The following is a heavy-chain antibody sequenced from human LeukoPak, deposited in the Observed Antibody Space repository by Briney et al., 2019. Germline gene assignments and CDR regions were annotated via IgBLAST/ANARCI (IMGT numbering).Heavy chain of an antibody. CDR2: INPHSGGT. CDR1: GFTFTSYY. Sequence: ASVRVSCKVFGFTFTSYYFHWVRQAPGQGLEYMGWINPHSGGTNYAPKFRGKVTMTSDTSTDTAYLEVDSLTSDDTAVYYCARVYRQYDGFDIWGQRTLVIVSS. CDR3: ARVYRQYDGFDI. D-gene: IGHD1-26*01. J-gene: IGHJ3*02. V-gene: IGHV1-2*02.